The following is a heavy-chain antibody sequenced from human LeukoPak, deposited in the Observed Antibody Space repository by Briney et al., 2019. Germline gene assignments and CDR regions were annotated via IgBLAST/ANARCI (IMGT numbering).Heavy chain of an antibody. D-gene: IGHD6-19*01. CDR2: IIPIFGTA. V-gene: IGHV1-69*13. J-gene: IGHJ4*02. CDR1: GYTFTSYY. CDR3: ARRPGSGWNPYYFDY. Sequence: TSVKVSCKASGYTFTSYYMHWARQAPGQGLEWMGGIIPIFGTANYAQKFQGRVTITADESTSTAYMELSSLRSEDTAVYYCARRPGSGWNPYYFDYWGQGTLVTVSS.